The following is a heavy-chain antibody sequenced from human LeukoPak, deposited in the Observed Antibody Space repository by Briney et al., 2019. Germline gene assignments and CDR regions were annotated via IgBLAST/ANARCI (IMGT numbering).Heavy chain of an antibody. Sequence: SETPSLTCSVSGNSLSSGHYWGWIRQTPGKGLEWIGSIYLSGTTYYNPSLKSRVTISVDTSKNQFSLKLSSVTAADTAVYFCARILILSGFSSYFDHWGQGTLVTVSS. J-gene: IGHJ4*02. CDR3: ARILILSGFSSYFDH. V-gene: IGHV4-38-2*02. CDR2: IYLSGTT. CDR1: GNSLSSGHY. D-gene: IGHD3-9*01.